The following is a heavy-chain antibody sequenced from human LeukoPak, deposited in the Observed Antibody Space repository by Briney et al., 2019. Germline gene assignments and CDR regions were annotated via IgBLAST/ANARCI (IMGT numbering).Heavy chain of an antibody. CDR1: GFTFSSYG. CDR3: ARDTPPYGDYGDWYFDL. D-gene: IGHD4-17*01. V-gene: IGHV3-33*01. J-gene: IGHJ2*01. Sequence: PGGSLRLSCAASGFTFSSYGMHWVRQAPGKGLEWVAVIWYDGSNKYYADSVKGRFTISGDNSKNTLYLQMNSLRAEDTAVYYCARDTPPYGDYGDWYFDLWGRGTLVTVSS. CDR2: IWYDGSNK.